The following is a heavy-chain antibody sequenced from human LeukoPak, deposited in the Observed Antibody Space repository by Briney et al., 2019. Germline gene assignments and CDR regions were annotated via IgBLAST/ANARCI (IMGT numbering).Heavy chain of an antibody. D-gene: IGHD3-22*01. CDR3: ARGGSGYPLDY. CDR2: IYYTGVT. J-gene: IGHJ4*02. V-gene: IGHV4-61*10. Sequence: SQTLSLTCTVSSGSMNSGLYYWTWIRQPAGKGLEWIGYIYYTGVTNYSPSLKRRLTISLDTAMKQFSLNLRSVTAADTAMYYCARGGSGYPLDYWGQGTLVTVSS. CDR1: SGSMNSGLYY.